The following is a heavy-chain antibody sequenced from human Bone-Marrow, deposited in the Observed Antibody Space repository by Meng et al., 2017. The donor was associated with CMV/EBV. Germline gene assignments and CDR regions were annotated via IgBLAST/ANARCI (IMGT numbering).Heavy chain of an antibody. Sequence: GESLKISCAASGFTFSSYAMSWVRQAPGKGLEWVSAISGSGGSTYYADSVKGRFTISRDNSKNTLYLQMNSLRAEDTAVYYCAKGQSSSWSDYYYYYGMDVWGQGTTVTVSS. D-gene: IGHD6-13*01. CDR3: AKGQSSSWSDYYYYYGMDV. CDR1: GFTFSSYA. J-gene: IGHJ6*01. CDR2: ISGSGGST. V-gene: IGHV3-23*01.